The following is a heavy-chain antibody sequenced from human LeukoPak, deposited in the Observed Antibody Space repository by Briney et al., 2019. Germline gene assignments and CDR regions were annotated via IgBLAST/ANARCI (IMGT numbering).Heavy chain of an antibody. CDR1: GFTFSSYG. CDR3: AKAGYCSGGSCSHLDY. J-gene: IGHJ4*02. CDR2: ISYDGSNK. D-gene: IGHD2-15*01. V-gene: IGHV3-30*18. Sequence: PGGSLRLSCAASGFTFSSYGMHWVRQAPGKGLEWVAVISYDGSNKYYADSVKGRFTISRDNSKNTLYLQMNSLRAEDTAVYYCAKAGYCSGGSCSHLDYWGQGTLVTVSS.